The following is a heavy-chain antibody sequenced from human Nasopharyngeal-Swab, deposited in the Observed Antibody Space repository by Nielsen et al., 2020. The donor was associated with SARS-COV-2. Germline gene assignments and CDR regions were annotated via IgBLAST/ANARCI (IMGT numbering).Heavy chain of an antibody. CDR2: INHSGST. Sequence: SETLSLTCAVYGGSFSGYYWSWIRQPPGKGLEWIGEINHSGSTNYNPSLKSRVTISVDTSKNQFSLKLSSVTAADMAVYYCARVKRVTMVRYFDLWGRGTLVTVSS. CDR1: GGSFSGYY. D-gene: IGHD3-10*01. J-gene: IGHJ2*01. CDR3: ARVKRVTMVRYFDL. V-gene: IGHV4-34*01.